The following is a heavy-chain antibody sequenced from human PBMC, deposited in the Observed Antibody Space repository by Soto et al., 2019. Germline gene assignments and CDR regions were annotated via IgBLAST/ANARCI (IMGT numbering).Heavy chain of an antibody. V-gene: IGHV1-2*04. CDR2: INPNSGGT. Sequence: QVQLVQSGAEVKKPGASVKVSCKASGYTFTGYYMHWVRQAPGQGLEWMGWINPNSGGTNYAQKFQGWVTMTRDTPISTAYMELSRLRSDDTXXXXXAREGHSSWYSGGLDPWGQGT. D-gene: IGHD6-13*01. J-gene: IGHJ5*02. CDR1: GYTFTGYY. CDR3: AREGHSSWYSGGLDP.